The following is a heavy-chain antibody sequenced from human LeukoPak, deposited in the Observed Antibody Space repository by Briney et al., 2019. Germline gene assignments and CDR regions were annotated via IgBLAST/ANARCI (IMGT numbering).Heavy chain of an antibody. D-gene: IGHD4-23*01. V-gene: IGHV1-18*01. Sequence: GASVNVSCKASGYTLNTYGINWVRQAPGQGLEWRGWISAFNGNTNYAQKLQDRVTMTTDTSTSTAYMEVRSLRSDDTAVYFCATGVRWDFDYWGQGALVTVSS. CDR2: ISAFNGNT. J-gene: IGHJ4*02. CDR3: ATGVRWDFDY. CDR1: GYTLNTYG.